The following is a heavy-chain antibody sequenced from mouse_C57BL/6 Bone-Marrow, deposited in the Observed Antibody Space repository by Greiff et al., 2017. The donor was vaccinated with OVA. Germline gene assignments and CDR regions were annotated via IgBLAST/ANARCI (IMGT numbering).Heavy chain of an antibody. CDR1: GFSLTSYG. CDR3: ARDSNFAY. V-gene: IGHV2-2*01. J-gene: IGHJ3*01. D-gene: IGHD2-5*01. Sequence: VQLQESGPGLVQPSQILSITCTVSGFSLTSYGVHWVRQSPGKGLEWLGVIWSGGSTDYNAAFISRLSISKDNSKSQVFFKMNSLQADDTAIYYCARDSNFAYWGQGTLVTVSA. CDR2: IWSGGST.